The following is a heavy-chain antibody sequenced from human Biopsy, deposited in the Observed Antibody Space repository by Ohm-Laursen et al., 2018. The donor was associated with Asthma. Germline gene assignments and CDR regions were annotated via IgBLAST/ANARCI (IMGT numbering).Heavy chain of an antibody. Sequence: LSLTCAASGRHFGSYNMHWARQAPGKGLEWVAVITFDGSTQHYGDSVKGRFTISRDNSKNMLFLQMNSLRAEDTAVYYCSRDTLGYYFDIWGQGTQVTVSS. J-gene: IGHJ4*02. CDR1: GRHFGSYN. CDR2: ITFDGSTQ. V-gene: IGHV3-30-3*01. CDR3: SRDTLGYYFDI. D-gene: IGHD6-13*01.